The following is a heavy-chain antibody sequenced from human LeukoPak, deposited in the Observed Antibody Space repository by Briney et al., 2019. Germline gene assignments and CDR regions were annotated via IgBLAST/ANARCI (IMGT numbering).Heavy chain of an antibody. Sequence: SVKVSCKASGGTFSSYAISWVRQAPGQGLEWMGGIIPIFGTANYAQKFQGRVTMTRDMSTSTVYMELSSLRSEDTAVYYCARGASPGNYFDYWGQGTLVTVSS. CDR1: GGTFSSYA. CDR3: ARGASPGNYFDY. CDR2: IIPIFGTA. J-gene: IGHJ4*02. V-gene: IGHV1-69*05. D-gene: IGHD1-1*01.